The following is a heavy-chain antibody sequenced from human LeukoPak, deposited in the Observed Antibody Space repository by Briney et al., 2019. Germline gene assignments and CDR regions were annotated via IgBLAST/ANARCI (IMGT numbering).Heavy chain of an antibody. CDR3: ASSGGSDTDAFDI. V-gene: IGHV3-7*01. J-gene: IGHJ3*02. CDR1: GFTFSTYT. Sequence: GGSLRLSCAASGFTFSTYTMNWVRQAPGKGLEWVANIKQDGSEKYYVDSVKGRFTISRDNAKNSLYLQMNSLRAEDTAVYYCASSGGSDTDAFDIWGQGTMVTVSS. CDR2: IKQDGSEK. D-gene: IGHD1-26*01.